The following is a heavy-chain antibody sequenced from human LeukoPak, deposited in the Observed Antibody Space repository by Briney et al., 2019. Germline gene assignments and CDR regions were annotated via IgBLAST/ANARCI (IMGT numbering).Heavy chain of an antibody. V-gene: IGHV1-18*01. D-gene: IGHD4-11*01. Sequence: ASVKVSCKTSVYRFKVYDILWVRQAPGHGLEYVGWISTYTGRARYAQKFQGRVSVIIDTSTSTAYLELTNLTSSDTGLYYCARADGSNTGTNGFDVWGLGTMVTVAS. CDR3: ARADGSNTGTNGFDV. CDR2: ISTYTGRA. J-gene: IGHJ3*01. CDR1: VYRFKVYD.